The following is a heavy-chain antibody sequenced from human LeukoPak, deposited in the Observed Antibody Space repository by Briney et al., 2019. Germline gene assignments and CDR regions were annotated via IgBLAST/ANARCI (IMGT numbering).Heavy chain of an antibody. Sequence: QPGGSLRLSCAASGFTFSSYEMNWVRQAPGKGLEWVSYISSSGSTIYYADPVKGRFTISRDNAKNSLYLQMNSLRAEDTAVYYCARFASIDYFDCWGQGTLVTVSS. CDR1: GFTFSSYE. J-gene: IGHJ4*02. CDR3: ARFASIDYFDC. V-gene: IGHV3-48*03. D-gene: IGHD5-12*01. CDR2: ISSSGSTI.